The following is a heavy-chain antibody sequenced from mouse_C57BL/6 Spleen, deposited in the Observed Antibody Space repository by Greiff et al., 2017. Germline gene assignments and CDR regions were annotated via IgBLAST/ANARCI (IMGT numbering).Heavy chain of an antibody. Sequence: VKLQESGAELARPGASVKLSCKASGYTFTSYGISWVKQRTGQGLEWIGEIYPRSGNTYYNEKFKGKATLTADKSSSTAYMELRSLTSEDSAVYFCAINWDVIYWGQGTTLTVSS. CDR1: GYTFTSYG. D-gene: IGHD4-1*01. CDR2: IYPRSGNT. CDR3: AINWDVIY. V-gene: IGHV1-81*01. J-gene: IGHJ2*01.